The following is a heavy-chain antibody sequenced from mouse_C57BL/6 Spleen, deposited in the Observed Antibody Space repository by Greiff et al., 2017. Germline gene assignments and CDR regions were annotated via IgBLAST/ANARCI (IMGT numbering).Heavy chain of an antibody. CDR1: GYSITSGYY. J-gene: IGHJ2*01. Sequence: ESGPGLVKPSQSLSLTCSVTGYSITSGYYWNWIRQFPGNKLEWMGYISYDGSNNYNPSLKNRISITRDTSKNQFFLKLNSVTTEDTATYYCASYDYDDYFDYWGQGTTLTVSS. D-gene: IGHD2-4*01. CDR2: ISYDGSN. CDR3: ASYDYDDYFDY. V-gene: IGHV3-6*01.